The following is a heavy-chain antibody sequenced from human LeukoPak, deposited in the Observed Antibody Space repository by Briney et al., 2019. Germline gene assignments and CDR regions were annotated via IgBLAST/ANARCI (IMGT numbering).Heavy chain of an antibody. D-gene: IGHD5-24*01. J-gene: IGHJ4*02. CDR2: IYNSGST. CDR1: GYSISSGYY. Sequence: SETLSLTCAVSGYSISSGYYWGWIRQPPGKGLEWIGSIYNSGSTYYNPSLKSRVTISVDTSKNQFFLKLSSVTAADTAVYYCARPRYNPYYFDYWGQGTLVTVSS. CDR3: ARPRYNPYYFDY. V-gene: IGHV4-38-2*01.